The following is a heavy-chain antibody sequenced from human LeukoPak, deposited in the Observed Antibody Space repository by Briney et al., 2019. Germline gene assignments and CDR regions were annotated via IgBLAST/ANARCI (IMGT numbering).Heavy chain of an antibody. J-gene: IGHJ4*02. CDR2: INHSGST. D-gene: IGHD2-21*01. CDR3: ARHMGP. V-gene: IGHV4-34*01. Sequence: TASETLSLTCTVSGGSITDYHWSWIRQPPGKGLEWIGEINHSGSTNYNPSLKSRVTISVDTSKNQSSLKLSSVTAADTAVYYCARHMGPWGQGTLVTVSS. CDR1: GGSITDYH.